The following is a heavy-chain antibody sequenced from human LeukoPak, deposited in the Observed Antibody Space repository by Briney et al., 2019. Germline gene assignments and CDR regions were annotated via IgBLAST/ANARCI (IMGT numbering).Heavy chain of an antibody. J-gene: IGHJ4*02. CDR2: IKPDGSEK. V-gene: IGHV3-7*04. CDR3: ARENYFDY. CDR1: GFTFSRFW. Sequence: AGGSLRLSCAASGFTFSRFWMGWVRQAPGKGLEWVANIKPDGSEKNYGDSVRGRFTISRDNARNSLSLQMNSLRAEDTAVYYCARENYFDYWGQGTPVTVSS.